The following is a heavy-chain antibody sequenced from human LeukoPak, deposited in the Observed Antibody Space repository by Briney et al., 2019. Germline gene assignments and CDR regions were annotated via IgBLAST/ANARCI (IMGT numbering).Heavy chain of an antibody. D-gene: IGHD1-26*01. V-gene: IGHV3-23*01. Sequence: PSETLSLTCAVYGGSFSGYYWSWIRQPPGKGLEWVSAISGSGGSTYYADSVKGRFTISRDNSKNTLYLQMNSLRAEDTAVYYCAKARVGAIDFDYWGQGTLVTVSS. CDR2: ISGSGGST. CDR1: GGSFSGYY. J-gene: IGHJ4*02. CDR3: AKARVGAIDFDY.